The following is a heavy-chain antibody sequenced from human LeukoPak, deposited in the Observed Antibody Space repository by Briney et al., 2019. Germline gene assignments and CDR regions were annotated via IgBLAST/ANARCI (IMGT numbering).Heavy chain of an antibody. D-gene: IGHD5-18*01. Sequence: GGSLRLSCAASGFTFSSYAMHWVRQAPGKGLEWVAVISYDGSNKYYADSVKGRFTISRDNSKNTLYLQMNSLRAEDTAVYYCAREVDTELEYFQHWGQGTLVTVSS. CDR3: AREVDTELEYFQH. V-gene: IGHV3-30-3*01. CDR1: GFTFSSYA. CDR2: ISYDGSNK. J-gene: IGHJ1*01.